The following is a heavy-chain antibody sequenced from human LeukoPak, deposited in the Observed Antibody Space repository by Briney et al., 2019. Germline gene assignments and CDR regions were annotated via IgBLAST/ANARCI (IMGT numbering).Heavy chain of an antibody. CDR2: ISYGGSNE. Sequence: TGRSLRLSCAASGFTFSSYGMHWVRQAPGKGLEWVAVISYGGSNEYYADSVKGRFTISRDNSKNTVYLQMSSLRAEDTAVYYCAKDPDYGDYLDYWGQGTLVTVSS. V-gene: IGHV3-30*18. CDR3: AKDPDYGDYLDY. J-gene: IGHJ4*02. D-gene: IGHD4-17*01. CDR1: GFTFSSYG.